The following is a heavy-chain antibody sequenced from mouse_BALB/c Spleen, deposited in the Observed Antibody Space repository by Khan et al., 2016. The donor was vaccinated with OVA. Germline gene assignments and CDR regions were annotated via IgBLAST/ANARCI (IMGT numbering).Heavy chain of an antibody. V-gene: IGHV2-6-4*01. D-gene: IGHD2-14*01. Sequence: QVQLKVSGPGPVAPSQSLSITCTVSGFSLSRYNIHWVRQPPGKGLEWLGMIWGGGGTDYNSTLKSRLSISKDNSKSQVFLKMNSLQTEDTAMYYCARAYYRYDGYYAIGYWGQGTSVPVSS. CDR3: ARAYYRYDGYYAIGY. CDR2: IWGGGGT. CDR1: GFSLSRYN. J-gene: IGHJ4*01.